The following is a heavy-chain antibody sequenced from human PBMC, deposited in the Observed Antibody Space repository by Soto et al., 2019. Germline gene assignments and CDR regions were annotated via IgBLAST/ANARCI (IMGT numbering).Heavy chain of an antibody. V-gene: IGHV4-31*03. CDR1: AGSISSGGYY. Sequence: QVQLQASGPGLVTPSQTLSLTCTVSAGSISSGGYYWSWIRQHPGKGLEWIGYIYYSGSTYYNPSLKSRVTLSVDTSKNQFSLKLSSVTAADTAVYYCARGGVWKFDYWGQGTLVTVSS. D-gene: IGHD1-1*01. CDR2: IYYSGST. CDR3: ARGGVWKFDY. J-gene: IGHJ4*02.